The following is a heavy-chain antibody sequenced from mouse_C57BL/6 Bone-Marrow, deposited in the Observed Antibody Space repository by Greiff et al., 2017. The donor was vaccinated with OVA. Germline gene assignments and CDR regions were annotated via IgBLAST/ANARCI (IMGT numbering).Heavy chain of an antibody. J-gene: IGHJ2*01. D-gene: IGHD1-1*01. CDR2: INPNYGTT. V-gene: IGHV1-39*01. Sequence: VQLKESGPELVKPGASVKISCKASGYSFTDYNMNWVKQSHGKSLEWIGVINPNYGTTSYNQKFKGKATLTVDQSSSTAYMQLNSLTSEDSAVYYCARSGYYGSSYADYWGQGTTLTVSS. CDR3: ARSGYYGSSYADY. CDR1: GYSFTDYN.